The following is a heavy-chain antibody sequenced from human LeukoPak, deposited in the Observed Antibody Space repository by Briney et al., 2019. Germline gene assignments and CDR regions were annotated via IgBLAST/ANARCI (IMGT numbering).Heavy chain of an antibody. CDR2: ISSNGGDT. Sequence: GGSLRLSCAASGFTFTSYAMAWVRQAPGKGLEFVSTISSNGGDTYYADSVKGRFTISRDNSKNTLYLRMSSLRAEDTAVYYCVNSRMTTVTAFDYWGQGTLVTVSS. D-gene: IGHD4-17*01. CDR3: VNSRMTTVTAFDY. J-gene: IGHJ4*02. CDR1: GFTFTSYA. V-gene: IGHV3-64D*06.